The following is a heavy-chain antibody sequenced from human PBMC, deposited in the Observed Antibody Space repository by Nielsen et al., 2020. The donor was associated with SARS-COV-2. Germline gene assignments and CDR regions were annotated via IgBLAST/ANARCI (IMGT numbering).Heavy chain of an antibody. J-gene: IGHJ6*02. CDR3: ARDLASFDSSGWYRRYYYYGMDV. D-gene: IGHD6-19*01. V-gene: IGHV3-9*01. Sequence: SLKISCAASGFTFDDYAMHWVRQAPGKGLEWVSGISWNSGSIGYADSVKGRFTISRDNAKNSLYLQMNSLRAEDTAVYYCARDLASFDSSGWYRRYYYYGMDVWGQGTTVTVSS. CDR2: ISWNSGSI. CDR1: GFTFDDYA.